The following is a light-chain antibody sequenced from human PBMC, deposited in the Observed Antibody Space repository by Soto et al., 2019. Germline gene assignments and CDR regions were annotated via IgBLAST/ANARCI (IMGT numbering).Light chain of an antibody. CDR3: QPANSFPLT. CDR2: AAS. Sequence: DIQMTLSPSSVSASVEDRVTITSRASEASSSWLAWYQQEPGRAPKLLIYAASSLQSGVPSRFSGSGYGTDFTLTISSLQPEDFATYYCQPANSFPLTFGGGTKVDIK. J-gene: IGKJ4*01. V-gene: IGKV1-12*01. CDR1: EASSSW.